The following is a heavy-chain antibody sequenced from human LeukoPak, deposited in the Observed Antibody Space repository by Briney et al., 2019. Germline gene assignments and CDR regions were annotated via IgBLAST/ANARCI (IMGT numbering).Heavy chain of an antibody. J-gene: IGHJ4*02. Sequence: GRSLRLSCAASGFNFGVFGMHWVRQAPGKGLEWVAVIGHDGKFQSSADSVKGRFTISRDNSRNTLYLQMTSLRLEDTAVYFCARDLRTGRYYDYWGQGTLVTVSS. CDR1: GFNFGVFG. CDR3: ARDLRTGRYYDY. D-gene: IGHD3/OR15-3a*01. CDR2: IGHDGKFQ. V-gene: IGHV3-33*01.